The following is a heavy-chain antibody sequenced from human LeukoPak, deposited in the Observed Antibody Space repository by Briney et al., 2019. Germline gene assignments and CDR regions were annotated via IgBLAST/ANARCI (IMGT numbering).Heavy chain of an antibody. CDR1: GYTFTDYY. V-gene: IGHV1-2*02. Sequence: GASVTVSFKASGYTFTDYYIHWVRQAPGQGLEWMGWVNPNSGDTNHAHKFQGRVTMTSDTSISTAYMDLNRVRSDDTAVYYCALLFSSTWYRFDSWGQGTLVTVSS. CDR2: VNPNSGDT. J-gene: IGHJ4*02. CDR3: ALLFSSTWYRFDS. D-gene: IGHD6-13*01.